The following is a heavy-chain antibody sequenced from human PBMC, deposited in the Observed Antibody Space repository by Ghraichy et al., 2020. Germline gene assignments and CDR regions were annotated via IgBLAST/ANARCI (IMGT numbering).Heavy chain of an antibody. J-gene: IGHJ4*02. CDR2: ISGSGVST. Sequence: GGSLRLSCAASGFTFSSYAMSWVRQAPGKGLEWVSAISGSGVSTYYADSVKGRFTISRDNSKNTLYLQMNSLRAEDTAVYYCAKDMVTGYSSGWLDYWGQGTLVTVSS. CDR1: GFTFSSYA. V-gene: IGHV3-23*01. D-gene: IGHD6-19*01. CDR3: AKDMVTGYSSGWLDY.